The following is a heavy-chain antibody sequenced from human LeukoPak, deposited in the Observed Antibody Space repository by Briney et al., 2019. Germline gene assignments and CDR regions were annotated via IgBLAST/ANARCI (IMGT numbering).Heavy chain of an antibody. CDR3: ARDKVIAVAGTRYNWFDP. CDR2: ISAYNGNT. J-gene: IGHJ5*02. Sequence: ASVKVSCKASGYTFTSYGISWVRQAPGQGLEWMGWISAYNGNTNYAQKLQGRVTMTTDTSTSTAYMELRSLRSYDTAVYYCARDKVIAVAGTRYNWFDPWGQGTLVTVSS. D-gene: IGHD6-19*01. V-gene: IGHV1-18*01. CDR1: GYTFTSYG.